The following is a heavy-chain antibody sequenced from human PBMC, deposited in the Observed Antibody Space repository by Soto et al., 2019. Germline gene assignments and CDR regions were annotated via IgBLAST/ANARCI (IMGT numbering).Heavy chain of an antibody. D-gene: IGHD2-15*01. CDR3: ARRGSR. J-gene: IGHJ6*02. CDR2: IHPGGQTI. Sequence: PGGSLRLSCAASGFTFSSSEMYWVRQAPGKGLGWISYIHPGGQTIFYAESVKGRFTISRDNAKHSVYLQMNSLRAEDTAVYYCARRGSRWGRGTKVTVSS. CDR1: GFTFSSSE. V-gene: IGHV3-48*03.